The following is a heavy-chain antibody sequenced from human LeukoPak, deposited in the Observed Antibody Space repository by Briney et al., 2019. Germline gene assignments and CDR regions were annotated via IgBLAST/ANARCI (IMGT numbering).Heavy chain of an antibody. CDR2: IYPADSET. CDR3: ARHMGAGILSGAFDV. CDR1: GYSFTNYW. D-gene: IGHD3-10*01. Sequence: GESLKISCKGSGYSFTNYWIGWVRQMPGKGLEWVGIIYPADSETRYTPSFQGQATMSADRSITTAFLQWNSLKASDTAMYYCARHMGAGILSGAFDVWGQGTMVTVSS. J-gene: IGHJ3*01. V-gene: IGHV5-51*01.